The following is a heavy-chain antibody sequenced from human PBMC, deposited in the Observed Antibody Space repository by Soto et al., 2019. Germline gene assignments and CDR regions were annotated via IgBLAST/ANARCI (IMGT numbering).Heavy chain of an antibody. CDR2: IFYDGTT. CDR1: GGSVNRDTYY. D-gene: IGHD2-2*02. CDR3: AREEAIIISGYLDS. Sequence: PSETLSLTCTVSGGSVNRDTYYWNWIRQHPGKGLEWIGYIFYDGTTYYNPSLKSRVSISVDTSQNQFSLKVNSMTAADTAVYYCAREEAIIISGYLDSWGQGTLVTVSS. V-gene: IGHV4-31*03. J-gene: IGHJ4*02.